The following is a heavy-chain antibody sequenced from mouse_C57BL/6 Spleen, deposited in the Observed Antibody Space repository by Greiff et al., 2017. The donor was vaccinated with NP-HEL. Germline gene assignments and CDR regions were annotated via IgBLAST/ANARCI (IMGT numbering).Heavy chain of an antibody. CDR3: ARGYYGSSPWYFDV. CDR2: ISDGGSYT. D-gene: IGHD1-1*01. Sequence: EVQLVESGGGLVKPGGSLKLSCAASGFTFSSYAMSWVRQTPEKRLEWVATISDGGSYTYYPDNVKGRFTISRDNAKNNLYLQMSHLKSEDTAMYYCARGYYGSSPWYFDVWGTGTTVTVSS. V-gene: IGHV5-4*01. J-gene: IGHJ1*03. CDR1: GFTFSSYA.